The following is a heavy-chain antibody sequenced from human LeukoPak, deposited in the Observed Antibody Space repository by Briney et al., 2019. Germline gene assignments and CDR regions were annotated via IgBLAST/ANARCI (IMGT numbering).Heavy chain of an antibody. V-gene: IGHV3-74*01. J-gene: IGHJ4*02. Sequence: GGSLRLSCAASGFHFSSYWMHWVRQAPGKGLVWVSRINSDGSSTSYADSVKGRFTISRDNAKNTLYPQMNSLRAEDTAVYYCARGRYCSSTSCYMRGAEFDYWGQGTLVTVSS. CDR1: GFHFSSYW. CDR2: INSDGSST. CDR3: ARGRYCSSTSCYMRGAEFDY. D-gene: IGHD2-2*02.